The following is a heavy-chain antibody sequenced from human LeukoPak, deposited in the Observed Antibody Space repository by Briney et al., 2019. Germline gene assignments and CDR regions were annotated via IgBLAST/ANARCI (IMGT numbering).Heavy chain of an antibody. CDR3: ARVDCSSTSCYYGDYVHFDY. D-gene: IGHD2-2*01. Sequence: GGSLRLSCAASGFTFSSYRMNCVRQAPGKGLEWVSSISSSSSYIYYADSVKGRFTISRDNAKNSLYLQMNSLRAEDTAVYYCARVDCSSTSCYYGDYVHFDYWGQGTLVTVSS. CDR2: ISSSSSYI. V-gene: IGHV3-21*01. J-gene: IGHJ4*02. CDR1: GFTFSSYR.